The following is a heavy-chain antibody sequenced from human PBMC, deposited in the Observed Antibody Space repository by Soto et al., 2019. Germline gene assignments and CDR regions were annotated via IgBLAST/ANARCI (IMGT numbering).Heavy chain of an antibody. CDR2: IIPIFGTA. D-gene: IGHD6-6*01. Sequence: SVKVSCKASGGTFSSYAISWVRQAHGQGLEWMGGIIPIFGTANYAQKFQGRVTITADESTSTAYMELSSLRSEDTAVYYCARDSGSSRGWFDPWGQGTLVTVSS. CDR1: GGTFSSYA. V-gene: IGHV1-69*13. CDR3: ARDSGSSRGWFDP. J-gene: IGHJ5*02.